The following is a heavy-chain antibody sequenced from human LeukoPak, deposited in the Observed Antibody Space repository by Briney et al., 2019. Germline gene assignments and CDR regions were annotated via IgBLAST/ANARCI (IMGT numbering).Heavy chain of an antibody. V-gene: IGHV1-69*01. Sequence: SVKVSCKASGGTFSSYAISWVRQAPGQGLEWMGGIIPIFGTANYAQKFQGRVTITADESTSTAYMELSSLRSEDTAVYYCAKGGLAAAIPINYYYYYMDVWSKGTTVTVSS. CDR2: IIPIFGTA. CDR3: AKGGLAAAIPINYYYYYMDV. CDR1: GGTFSSYA. J-gene: IGHJ6*03. D-gene: IGHD2-2*01.